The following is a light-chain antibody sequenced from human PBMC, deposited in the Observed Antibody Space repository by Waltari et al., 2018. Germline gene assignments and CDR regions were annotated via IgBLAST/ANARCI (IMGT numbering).Light chain of an antibody. CDR1: DSNIGAGYD. CDR2: VNT. CDR3: QSYDRSLTGSWV. J-gene: IGLJ3*02. Sequence: QSVLTQPPSVSGAPGQRVTISCTGSDSNIGAGYDVHWYQQLPGTAPKLLIYVNTDRPSGVPDRFSGSKSGTSGSLAITGLQAEDEAYYYCQSYDRSLTGSWVFGGGTKLTVL. V-gene: IGLV1-40*01.